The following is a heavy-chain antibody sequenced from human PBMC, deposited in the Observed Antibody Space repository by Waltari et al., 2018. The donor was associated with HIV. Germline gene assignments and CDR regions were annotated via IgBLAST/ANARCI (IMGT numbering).Heavy chain of an antibody. Sequence: EVQLVESGGGLVKPGGSLRLSCAASGFTFSSYSMNWVRQAPGKGLGWVSYISSGSNFMYYVDSVKGLFTISRDNAKNSLYLQMNSLRAEDTALYYCARSLAVAGTRGFGMDVWGQGTTVTVSS. D-gene: IGHD6-19*01. CDR1: GFTFSSYS. V-gene: IGHV3-21*01. J-gene: IGHJ6*02. CDR3: ARSLAVAGTRGFGMDV. CDR2: ISSGSNFM.